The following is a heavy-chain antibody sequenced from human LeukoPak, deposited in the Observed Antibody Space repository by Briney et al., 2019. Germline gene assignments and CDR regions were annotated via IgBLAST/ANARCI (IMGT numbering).Heavy chain of an antibody. V-gene: IGHV4-59*01. CDR3: ARSYGGNSRTFDY. CDR2: IYYSGST. J-gene: IGHJ4*02. CDR1: GVSTSGYY. Sequence: SETLSLTCTVSGVSTSGYYWSWIRQPPGKGLEWIGYIYYSGSTNYNPSLKSRVTISVDTSKNQFSLKLSSVTAAGTAVYYCARSYGGNSRTFDYWGQGTLVTVSS. D-gene: IGHD4-23*01.